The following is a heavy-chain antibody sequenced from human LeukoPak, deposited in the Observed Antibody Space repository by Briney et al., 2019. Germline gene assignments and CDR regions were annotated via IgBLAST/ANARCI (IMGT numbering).Heavy chain of an antibody. Sequence: SVKVSCKASGGTFSSYAISWVRQAPGQGLEWMGGIIPIFGTANYAQKFQGRVTITADESTSTAYMELSSLRSEDTAVYYCARDLGYFANWFDPWGQGTLATVSS. CDR1: GGTFSSYA. J-gene: IGHJ5*02. V-gene: IGHV1-69*01. D-gene: IGHD2-15*01. CDR2: IIPIFGTA. CDR3: ARDLGYFANWFDP.